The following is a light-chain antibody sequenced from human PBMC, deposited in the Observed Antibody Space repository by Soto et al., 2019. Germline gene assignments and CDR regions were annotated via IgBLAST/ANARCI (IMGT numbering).Light chain of an antibody. Sequence: EIVMTQSPATLSVSPGERATLSCRAGQSVSSNLAWYQQKPGQAPRLLIYGASTRATGIPARFSGSGSGTEFTLTISSLQSEDFAVYYCQQYNNWPGEWNTFGQGTKLEIK. J-gene: IGKJ2*01. V-gene: IGKV3-15*01. CDR1: QSVSSN. CDR3: QQYNNWPGEWNT. CDR2: GAS.